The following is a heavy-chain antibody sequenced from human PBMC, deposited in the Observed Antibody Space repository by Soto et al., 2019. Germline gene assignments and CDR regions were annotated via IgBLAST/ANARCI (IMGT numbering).Heavy chain of an antibody. Sequence: GASVKVSCKASGYTFTGYYMHWVRQAPGQGLEWMGWINPNSGGTNYAQKFQGWVTMTRDTSISTAYMELSRLRSDDTAVYYCARVGGIAVAGTPGYYYGIDVWGQGTTVTVSS. J-gene: IGHJ6*02. CDR1: GYTFTGYY. CDR2: INPNSGGT. V-gene: IGHV1-2*04. D-gene: IGHD6-19*01. CDR3: ARVGGIAVAGTPGYYYGIDV.